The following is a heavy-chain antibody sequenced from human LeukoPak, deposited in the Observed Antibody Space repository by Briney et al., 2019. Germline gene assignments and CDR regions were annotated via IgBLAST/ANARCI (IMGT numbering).Heavy chain of an antibody. Sequence: PGGSLRLSCAASGFTVSSNYMSWVRQAPGKGLEWVSLISSVGSTYYADSVKGRFTISRDNSKNTLYLQMNSLRAEDTAVYYCARLDSGRDYFDYWGQGTLVTVSS. V-gene: IGHV3-53*01. CDR2: ISSVGST. CDR3: ARLDSGRDYFDY. J-gene: IGHJ4*02. D-gene: IGHD6-25*01. CDR1: GFTVSSNY.